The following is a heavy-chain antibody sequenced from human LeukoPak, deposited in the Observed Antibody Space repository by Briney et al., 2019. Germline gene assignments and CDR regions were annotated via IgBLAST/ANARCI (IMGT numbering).Heavy chain of an antibody. J-gene: IGHJ6*01. Sequence: PGGTLTLSCAASGFTFDDYGMSWVRQAPGKGLEWVSGINWNGGSTGYADSVNGQFTISRDNAKSSLYLQMNSLRAEDTSLYYCARDQYYYGMDGWLQGASVSDCS. CDR2: INWNGGST. V-gene: IGHV3-20*04. CDR1: GFTFDDYG. CDR3: ARDQYYYGMDG.